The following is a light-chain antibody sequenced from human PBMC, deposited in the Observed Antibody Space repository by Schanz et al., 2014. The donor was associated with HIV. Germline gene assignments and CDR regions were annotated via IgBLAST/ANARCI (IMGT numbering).Light chain of an antibody. V-gene: IGLV1-40*01. CDR3: SSFRSNTTWV. CDR2: ANN. J-gene: IGLJ3*02. CDR1: RSNLGAGYD. Sequence: QSVLTQPPSVSGAPGQRVTISCTGNRSNLGAGYDVHWYQLRPGTAPKLLIYANNNRPSGVPDRFSGSKSGTSASLAITGLQADDEADYYCSSFRSNTTWVFGGGTKLTVL.